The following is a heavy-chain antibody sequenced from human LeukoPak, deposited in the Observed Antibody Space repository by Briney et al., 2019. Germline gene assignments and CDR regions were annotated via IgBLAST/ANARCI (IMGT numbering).Heavy chain of an antibody. V-gene: IGHV4-59*01. CDR3: ARDGPGDVGFDY. J-gene: IGHJ4*02. D-gene: IGHD7-27*01. CDR2: FSYSGST. Sequence: PSETLSLTCTVSRGSISNYYWCWIRQPPGKGLEWIGFFSYSGSTNYNPSLESRVTISVDTSKNQFSLKLTSVTAADTVVYYCARDGPGDVGFDYWGQGTLVTVSS. CDR1: RGSISNYY.